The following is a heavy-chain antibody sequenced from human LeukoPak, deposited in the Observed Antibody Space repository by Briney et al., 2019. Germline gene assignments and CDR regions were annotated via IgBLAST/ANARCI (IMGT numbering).Heavy chain of an antibody. CDR2: IWYDGSNK. Sequence: GGSLRLSRAAAGFTFSSYGMHWVRQAPGKGLEWVAVIWYDGSNKYYADSVKGRFTISRDNSKNTLYLQMNSLRAEDTAVYYCARDSTPRHYDFWSGYDIGTWFDPWGQGILATVSS. CDR1: GFTFSSYG. V-gene: IGHV3-33*01. D-gene: IGHD3-3*01. J-gene: IGHJ5*02. CDR3: ARDSTPRHYDFWSGYDIGTWFDP.